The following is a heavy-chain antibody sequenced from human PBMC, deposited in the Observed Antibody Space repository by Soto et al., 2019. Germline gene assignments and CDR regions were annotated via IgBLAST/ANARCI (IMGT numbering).Heavy chain of an antibody. Sequence: ASLTVSRQASGYTFTGYYMHCVRQATEQGLEWMGWINPNSGGTNYAQKFQGWVTMTRDTSISTAYMELSRLRSDDTAVYYCARELGYCSSTSCYGFGMDVWGQGTTVTVFS. V-gene: IGHV1-2*04. CDR3: ARELGYCSSTSCYGFGMDV. CDR2: INPNSGGT. D-gene: IGHD2-2*01. CDR1: GYTFTGYY. J-gene: IGHJ6*02.